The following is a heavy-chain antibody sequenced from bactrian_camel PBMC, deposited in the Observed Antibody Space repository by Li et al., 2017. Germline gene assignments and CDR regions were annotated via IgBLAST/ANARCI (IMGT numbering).Heavy chain of an antibody. D-gene: IGHD6*01. Sequence: VQLVESGGGSVQAGGSLRLSCAASGYPYTSICMGYFRQAPGEEREGVAAIDHTGRTVYTLDSLKGRFTISRNDLNDTTYLQMDNVKSEDTALYYCGTRYPGSWYRTYWGQGTQVTVS. CDR3: GTRYPGSWYRTY. CDR1: GYPYTSIC. CDR2: IDHTGRTV. J-gene: IGHJ4*01. V-gene: IGHV3S59*01.